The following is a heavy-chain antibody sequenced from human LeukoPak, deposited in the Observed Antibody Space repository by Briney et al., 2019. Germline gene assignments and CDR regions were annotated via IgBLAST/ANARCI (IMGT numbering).Heavy chain of an antibody. J-gene: IGHJ6*02. CDR3: AREKVDRGYYDILTGYYPYYYYGMDV. CDR1: GGSINSYS. V-gene: IGHV4-59*01. CDR2: FFYSGNT. D-gene: IGHD3-9*01. Sequence: SETLSLTCTVCGGSINSYSWDWIRQPPGKGLGSIGYFFYSGNTSCNSALKSRVTISVDTPKNQFSLKLSSVTAADTAVYYCAREKVDRGYYDILTGYYPYYYYGMDVWGQGTTVTVSS.